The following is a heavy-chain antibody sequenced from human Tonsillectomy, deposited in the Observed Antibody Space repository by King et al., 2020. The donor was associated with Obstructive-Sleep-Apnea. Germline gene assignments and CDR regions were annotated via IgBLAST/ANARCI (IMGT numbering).Heavy chain of an antibody. CDR3: ARRAYYYDSSGYYGGGFDY. CDR2: IYPGDSDT. D-gene: IGHD3-22*01. J-gene: IGHJ4*02. CDR1: GYSFTSYW. Sequence: VQLVESGAEVKKPGESLKISCKGSGYSFTSYWIGWVRQMPGKGLEWMGIIYPGDSDTRYSPSFQGQVTISADKSISTAYLQWGSLKASDTAMYYCARRAYYYDSSGYYGGGFDYWGQGTLVTVSS. V-gene: IGHV5-51*01.